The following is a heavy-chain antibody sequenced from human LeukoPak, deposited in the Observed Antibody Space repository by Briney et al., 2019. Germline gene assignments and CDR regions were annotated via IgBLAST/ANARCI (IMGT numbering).Heavy chain of an antibody. CDR1: GFTFSNYA. J-gene: IGHJ6*04. CDR3: AELGSTMIGGV. CDR2: INGNGGSA. D-gene: IGHD3-10*02. Sequence: GGSLRLSCVASGFTFSNYAMHWVRQTPGKGLEYVSGINGNGGSALYAYSEKGRCTISRDNSKNTLYLQMKTLSAEDRAGYYFAELGSTMIGGVWGKGTTVTISS. V-gene: IGHV3-64*01.